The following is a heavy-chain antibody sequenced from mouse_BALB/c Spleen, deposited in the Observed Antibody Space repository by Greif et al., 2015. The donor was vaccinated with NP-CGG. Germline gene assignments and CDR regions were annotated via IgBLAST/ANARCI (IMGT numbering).Heavy chain of an antibody. D-gene: IGHD2-4*01. J-gene: IGHJ3*01. CDR3: ARSGDYDWFAY. CDR2: INPSTGYT. CDR1: GYTITSYW. Sequence: VQLQQSGAELAKPGASVKMSCKASGYTITSYWMHWVKQRPGQGLEWIGYINPSTGYTEYNQKFKDKATLTADKSSSTAYMQLSSLTSEDSAVYYCARSGDYDWFAYWGQGTLVTVSA. V-gene: IGHV1-7*01.